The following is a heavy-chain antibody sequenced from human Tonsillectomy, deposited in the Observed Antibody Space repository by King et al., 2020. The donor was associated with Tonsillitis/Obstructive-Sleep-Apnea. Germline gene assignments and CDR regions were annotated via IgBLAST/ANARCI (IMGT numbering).Heavy chain of an antibody. CDR1: GFTFGDYA. J-gene: IGHJ4*02. Sequence: DVQLVESGGGLVQPGRSLRLSCTASGFTFGDYAMSWVRQAPGKGLEWVGFIRSKAYGGTTEYAASVKGRFTISRDDSKSIAYLQMNSLKTEDTAVYYCTRDGELGYCSGGSCYTGIWGQGTLVTVSS. D-gene: IGHD2-15*01. CDR3: TRDGELGYCSGGSCYTGI. V-gene: IGHV3-49*04. CDR2: IRSKAYGGTT.